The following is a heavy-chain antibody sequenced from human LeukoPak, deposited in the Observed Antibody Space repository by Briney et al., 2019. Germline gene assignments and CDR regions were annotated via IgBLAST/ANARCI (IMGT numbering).Heavy chain of an antibody. CDR3: ARDRDFGVVTPWCDY. V-gene: IGHV3-30*03. Sequence: GGSLRLSCAASGFTFRSYGMQWVRQAPGKGLEWVAIISYDGSVKYYGDSVRGRFSISRDNSKNTVYLQMNSLRADDTAVYYCARDRDFGVVTPWCDYWGQGVLVTVSS. J-gene: IGHJ4*02. CDR1: GFTFRSYG. D-gene: IGHD3-3*01. CDR2: ISYDGSVK.